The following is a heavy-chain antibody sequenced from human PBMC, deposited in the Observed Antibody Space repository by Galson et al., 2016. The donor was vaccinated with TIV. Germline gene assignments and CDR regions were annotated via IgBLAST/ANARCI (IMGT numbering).Heavy chain of an antibody. CDR2: VYPSGNT. J-gene: IGHJ3*01. CDR3: VRHRRMGTRVYSFDV. V-gene: IGHV4-4*07. D-gene: IGHD5-24*01. Sequence: ESLSLTCTVSGGSVTSSHWSWIRQPAGKGLEWIGRVYPSGNTNCSPSLKSRVTMSLDTSKNQFSLNLMSVTAADTAVYYCVRHRRMGTRVYSFDVWGQGTKVAVSS. CDR1: GGSVTSSH.